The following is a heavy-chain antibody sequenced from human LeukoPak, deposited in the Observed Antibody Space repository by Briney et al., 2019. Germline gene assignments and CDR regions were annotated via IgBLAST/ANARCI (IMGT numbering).Heavy chain of an antibody. CDR2: ISGSGGNT. CDR3: AKEAVYSSSWYYFDY. CDR1: GFTFSSYA. J-gene: IGHJ4*02. Sequence: PGGSLRLSCAVSGFTFSSYAMSWVRQAPGKGLEWVSAISGSGGNTYYADSVKGRFTISRDNSKNTLYLQMNSLRAEDTAVYYCAKEAVYSSSWYYFDYWGQGTLVTVSS. V-gene: IGHV3-23*01. D-gene: IGHD6-13*01.